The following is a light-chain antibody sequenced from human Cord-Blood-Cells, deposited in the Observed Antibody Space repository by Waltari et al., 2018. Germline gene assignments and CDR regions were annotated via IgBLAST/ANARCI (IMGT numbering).Light chain of an antibody. CDR3: QQYDNLPYT. CDR2: DAS. CDR1: QDISNY. J-gene: IGKJ2*01. Sequence: DIQMTQSPSSLSASAGDRVTITCQACQDISNYLYWYQQKPGKAPKLLIYDASNLETGVPSRFSGSGSGTDFTFTISSLQPEDIATYYCQQYDNLPYTFGQGTKLEIK. V-gene: IGKV1-33*01.